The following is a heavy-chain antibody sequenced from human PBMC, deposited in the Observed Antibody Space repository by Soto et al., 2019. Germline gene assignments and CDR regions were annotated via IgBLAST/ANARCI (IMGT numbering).Heavy chain of an antibody. J-gene: IGHJ5*02. V-gene: IGHV3-23*01. D-gene: IGHD3-10*01. Sequence: SLRLSCAASGFSFSSYAMSWVRQAPGTGLEWVSAISGSGGSTYYADSVKGRFTISRDNSKNTLYLQMNSLRAEDTAVYYCAKGSWVHHGSEGGNWLDPWGQGTLVTVSS. CDR2: ISGSGGST. CDR3: AKGSWVHHGSEGGNWLDP. CDR1: GFSFSSYA.